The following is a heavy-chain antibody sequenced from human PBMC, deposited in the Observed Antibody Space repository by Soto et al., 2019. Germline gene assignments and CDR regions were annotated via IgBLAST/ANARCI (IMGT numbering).Heavy chain of an antibody. J-gene: IGHJ6*02. CDR2: IYPGDSDT. CDR1: GYSFTSYW. D-gene: IGHD6-13*01. CDR3: ARHVGSSWYYYYYGMDV. V-gene: IGHV5-51*01. Sequence: RGSLKISCKGSGYSFTSYWIGWVRQMPGKGLEWMGIIYPGDSDTRYSPSFQGQVTISADKSISTAYLQWSSLKASDTAMYYCARHVGSSWYYYYYGMDVWGQGTTVTVSS.